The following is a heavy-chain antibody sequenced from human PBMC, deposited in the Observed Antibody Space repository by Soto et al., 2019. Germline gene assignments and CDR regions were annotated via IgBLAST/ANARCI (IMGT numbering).Heavy chain of an antibody. CDR2: IIPILGIA. Sequence: QVQLVQSGAEVKKPGSSVKVSSKASGGTFSSYTISWVRQAPGQGLEWMGRIIPILGIANYAQKFQGRVTITADKSTSTAYMELSSLRSEDTAVYYCARDGTNNWNPVRFGYWGQGTLVTVSS. D-gene: IGHD1-1*01. CDR1: GGTFSSYT. V-gene: IGHV1-69*08. CDR3: ARDGTNNWNPVRFGY. J-gene: IGHJ4*02.